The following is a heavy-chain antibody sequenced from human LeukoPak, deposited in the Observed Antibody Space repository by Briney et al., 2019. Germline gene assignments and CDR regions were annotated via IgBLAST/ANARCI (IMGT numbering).Heavy chain of an antibody. V-gene: IGHV3-33*01. Sequence: GGSLRLSCAASGFTFSSYGMHWVRQAPGKGLEWVAVIWYDGSNKYYADSVKGRFTISRDNSKNTLYLQMNSLRAEDTAVYYCVRGTPRIAARLYYFDYWGQGTLVTVSS. CDR1: GFTFSSYG. D-gene: IGHD6-6*01. CDR2: IWYDGSNK. J-gene: IGHJ4*02. CDR3: VRGTPRIAARLYYFDY.